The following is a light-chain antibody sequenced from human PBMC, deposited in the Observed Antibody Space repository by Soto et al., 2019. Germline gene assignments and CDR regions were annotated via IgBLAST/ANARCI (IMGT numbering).Light chain of an antibody. Sequence: QSVLTQPASVSWSPGQSITISCIGTSSDIGSYDHVAWYQQFPGKIPKLIIYAVSDRPSGVSDRFSGSKSGISASLTISGLQTEDEADYYCISYTDRQSYLFGTGTKVTVL. J-gene: IGLJ1*01. V-gene: IGLV2-14*03. CDR1: SSDIGSYDH. CDR3: ISYTDRQSYL. CDR2: AVS.